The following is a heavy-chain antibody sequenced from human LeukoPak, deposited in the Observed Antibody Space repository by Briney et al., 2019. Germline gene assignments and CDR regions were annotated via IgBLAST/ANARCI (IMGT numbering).Heavy chain of an antibody. Sequence: PGGSLRLSCAASGFTSSSYAMHWVRQAPGKGLEWVAVISYDGSNKYYADSVKGRFTISRDNSKNTLYLQMNSLRAEDTAVYYCARSRITMVRGATDYWGQGTLVTVSS. D-gene: IGHD3-10*01. CDR2: ISYDGSNK. CDR1: GFTSSSYA. CDR3: ARSRITMVRGATDY. J-gene: IGHJ4*02. V-gene: IGHV3-30-3*01.